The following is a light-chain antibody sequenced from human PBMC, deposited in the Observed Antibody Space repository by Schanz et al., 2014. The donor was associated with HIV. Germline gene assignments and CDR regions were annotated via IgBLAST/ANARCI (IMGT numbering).Light chain of an antibody. Sequence: QSVLTQPPSASGTPGQRVTISCSGSTSNVGSRSVDWYQQFPGAAPKLLIYNTHLRPSGVTDRFSGSKSGTSASLAITGLQAEDEADYYCQSYDSSLKSYVFGSGTKLTVL. CDR3: QSYDSSLKSYV. CDR2: NTH. J-gene: IGLJ1*01. CDR1: TSNVGSRS. V-gene: IGLV1-44*01.